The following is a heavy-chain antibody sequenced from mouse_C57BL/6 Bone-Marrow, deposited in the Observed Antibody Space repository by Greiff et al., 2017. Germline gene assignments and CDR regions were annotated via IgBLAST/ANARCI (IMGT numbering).Heavy chain of an antibody. J-gene: IGHJ2*01. V-gene: IGHV5-6*01. CDR1: GFTFSSYG. Sequence: EVQGVESGGDLVKPGGSLKLSCAASGFTFSSYGMSWVRQTPDKRLEWVATISSGGSYTYYPDSVKGRCTISRDNANNTLYLQVSSLKSEDTAMYYCARGVTCKRGTFDYCGQGTTRTVSS. CDR3: ARGVTCKRGTFDY. D-gene: IGHD2-13*01. CDR2: ISSGGSYT.